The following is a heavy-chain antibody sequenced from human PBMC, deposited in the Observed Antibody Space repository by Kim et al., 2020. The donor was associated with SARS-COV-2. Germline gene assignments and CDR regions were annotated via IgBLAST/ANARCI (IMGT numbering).Heavy chain of an antibody. Sequence: ASVKVSCKVSGYTLTELSMHWVRQAPGKGLEWMGGFDPEDGETIYAQKFQGRGTMTEDTSTDTAYMELSSLRSEDTAVYYCATGVAVAGTPEAYYYYYGMDVWGQGTTVTVSS. J-gene: IGHJ6*02. CDR3: ATGVAVAGTPEAYYYYYGMDV. CDR1: GYTLTELS. D-gene: IGHD6-19*01. CDR2: FDPEDGET. V-gene: IGHV1-24*01.